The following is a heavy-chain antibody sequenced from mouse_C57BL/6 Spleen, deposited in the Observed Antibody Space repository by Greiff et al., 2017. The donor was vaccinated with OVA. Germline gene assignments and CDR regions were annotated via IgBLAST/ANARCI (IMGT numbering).Heavy chain of an antibody. CDR3: AKIGDSNYDLDY. V-gene: IGHV2-5*01. J-gene: IGHJ2*01. CDR1: GFSLTSYG. D-gene: IGHD2-5*01. Sequence: QVQLQQSGPGLVQPSPSLSITCTVSGFSLTSYGVHWVRQSPGQGLEWLGVIWRGGSKDYNAAYMSRMGITKDNSKSQVFFKMNSQQAADTDIDYGAKIGDSNYDLDYWGQGTTLTVSS. CDR2: IWRGGSK.